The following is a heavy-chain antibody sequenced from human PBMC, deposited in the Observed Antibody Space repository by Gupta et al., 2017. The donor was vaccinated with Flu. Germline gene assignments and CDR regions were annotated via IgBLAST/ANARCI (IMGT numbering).Heavy chain of an antibody. J-gene: IGHJ4*02. CDR3: ARVVGGNHFDY. V-gene: IGHV4-59*01. Sequence: TWSRQPPGKEMEWMGYAYYSGSTNYSPSLKSRVTISVDTSRNQFSLKLTSVTAADTAVYYCARVVGGNHFDYWGQGTLVAVSS. CDR2: AYYSGST.